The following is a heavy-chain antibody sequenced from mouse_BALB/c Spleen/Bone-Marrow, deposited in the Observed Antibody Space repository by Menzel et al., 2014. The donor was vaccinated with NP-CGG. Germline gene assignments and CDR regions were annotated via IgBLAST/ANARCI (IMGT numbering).Heavy chain of an antibody. D-gene: IGHD4-1*01. Sequence: EVKLMESGGGLVKPGGALKISCATSGFTFSSYTMSWVRQNPGKRVEGGATISSGGSYTYYPDSVKGRFTISRDNAKNTLYLQMSSLKSEDTAMYYCTREDTNWDFDYWGQGTTLTVSS. J-gene: IGHJ2*01. CDR1: GFTFSSYT. CDR3: TREDTNWDFDY. V-gene: IGHV5-6-4*01. CDR2: ISSGGSYT.